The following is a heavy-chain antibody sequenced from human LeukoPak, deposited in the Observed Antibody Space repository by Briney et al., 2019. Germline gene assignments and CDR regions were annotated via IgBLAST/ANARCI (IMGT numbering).Heavy chain of an antibody. J-gene: IGHJ5*02. Sequence: ASVKVSCKASGYTFTSYGISWGRQAPGQGLGWMGWISAYNSETNYSQKLPGRVTMTTVTSTSTAYMSLRSLRSDDTAMYYCARVDRPGGFAPRIPMVRGVPQIEVAGTTNWFDPWGQGTLVTVSS. V-gene: IGHV1-18*01. CDR1: GYTFTSYG. D-gene: IGHD3-10*01. CDR3: ARVDRPGGFAPRIPMVRGVPQIEVAGTTNWFDP. CDR2: ISAYNSET.